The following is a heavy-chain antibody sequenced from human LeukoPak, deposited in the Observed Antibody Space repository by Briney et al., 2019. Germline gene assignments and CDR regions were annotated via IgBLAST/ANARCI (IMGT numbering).Heavy chain of an antibody. CDR2: IYTSGST. CDR1: GGSISSYY. V-gene: IGHV4-4*07. D-gene: IGHD4-23*01. CDR3: GGTPRGMTTVAWVRY. J-gene: IGHJ4*02. Sequence: SETLSLTCTVSGGSISSYYWSWIRQPAGKGLEWIGRIYTSGSTNYNPALKSRVTMIVNTSKKQFSFKLSYVLAADTTVSSFGGTPRGMTTVAWVRYWGQGTLVAVSS.